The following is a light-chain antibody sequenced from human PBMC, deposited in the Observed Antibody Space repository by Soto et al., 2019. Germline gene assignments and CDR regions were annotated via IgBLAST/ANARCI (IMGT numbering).Light chain of an antibody. CDR3: SSYAGSNIYV. J-gene: IGLJ1*01. Sequence: QSALTQPPSVSGSPGQSLTISCTGTSSDVGAYKYVSWYQQYPGKAPKLMIYEVTKRPSGVPDRFSGSKSGNTASLTVSGLQAEDEADYYCSSYAGSNIYVFGTGTKVTVL. V-gene: IGLV2-8*01. CDR1: SSDVGAYKY. CDR2: EVT.